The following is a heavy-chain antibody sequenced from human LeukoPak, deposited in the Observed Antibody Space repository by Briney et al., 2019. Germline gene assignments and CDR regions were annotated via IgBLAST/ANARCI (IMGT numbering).Heavy chain of an antibody. CDR1: GGSISSYY. CDR2: IYYSGST. J-gene: IGHJ4*02. CDR3: ARTTDWYYQFDY. D-gene: IGHD2-21*02. V-gene: IGHV4-59*01. Sequence: SETLSLTCTVSGGSISSYYWSWIRQPPGKGLEWIGYIYYSGSTNYNPSLKSRVTISVDMSKNQFSLKLSSVTAADTAVYYCARTTDWYYQFDYWGQGTLVTVSS.